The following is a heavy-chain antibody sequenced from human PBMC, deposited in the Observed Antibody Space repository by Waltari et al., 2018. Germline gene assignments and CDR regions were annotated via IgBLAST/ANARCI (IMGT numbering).Heavy chain of an antibody. J-gene: IGHJ4*02. CDR2: IYYSGST. V-gene: IGHV4-39*07. CDR3: ARDGRTYYYGSGSYYTPFFDY. D-gene: IGHD3-10*01. CDR1: GGSISSSSYY. Sequence: QLQLQESGPGLVKPSETLSLTCTVSGGSISSSSYYWGWIRQPPGKGLEWIGSIYYSGSTYYNPSLKSRVTISVDTSKNQFSLKLSSVTAADTAVYYCARDGRTYYYGSGSYYTPFFDYWGQGTLVTVSS.